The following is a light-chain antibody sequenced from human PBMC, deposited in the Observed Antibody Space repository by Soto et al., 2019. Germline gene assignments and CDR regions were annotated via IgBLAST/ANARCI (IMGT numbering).Light chain of an antibody. CDR1: QSVSSSY. CDR3: QQYGSSPRT. J-gene: IGKJ1*01. Sequence: EIVLTQSPGTLSLSPGERATLSCRASQSVSSSYLAWYQQKPGQAPRLHIYGASSRATGIPDRFSGSGSGTDFTLTISRREPEDFAVYYCQQYGSSPRTFGQGTKVEIK. CDR2: GAS. V-gene: IGKV3-20*01.